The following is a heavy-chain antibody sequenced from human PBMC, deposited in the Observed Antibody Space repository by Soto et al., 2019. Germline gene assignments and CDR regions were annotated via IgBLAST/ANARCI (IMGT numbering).Heavy chain of an antibody. CDR3: XXXXXXGVPNWFDP. V-gene: IGHV4-31*03. J-gene: IGHJ5*02. D-gene: IGHD3-10*01. CDR1: GGSISNSANH. Sequence: QVQLQESGPGLVRPSQTLSLSCTVSGGSISNSANHWSWIRQHPGEGLEWIGYIYYSGGTYYSPSLKGRVTMSIDASKXXXXXXXXXXXXXXXXXXXXXXXXXGVPNWFDPWGQGTLVTVSS. CDR2: IYYSGGT.